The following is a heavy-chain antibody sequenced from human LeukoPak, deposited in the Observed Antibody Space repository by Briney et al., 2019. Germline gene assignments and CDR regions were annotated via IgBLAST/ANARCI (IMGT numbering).Heavy chain of an antibody. CDR2: ISWNSGSI. D-gene: IGHD2-8*01. CDR3: AKGGGYAAGFFDI. Sequence: PGRSLRLSCAASGFTFDDYAMHWVRQAPGKGLEWVSGISWNSGSIGYADSVKGRFTISRDNAKNSLYLQMNSLRAEDMALYYCAKGGGYAAGFFDIWGQGTMVTVSS. J-gene: IGHJ3*02. CDR1: GFTFDDYA. V-gene: IGHV3-9*03.